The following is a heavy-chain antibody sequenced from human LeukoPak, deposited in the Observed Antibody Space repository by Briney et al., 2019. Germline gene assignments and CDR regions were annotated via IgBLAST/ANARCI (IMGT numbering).Heavy chain of an antibody. CDR1: GGTFSAYY. J-gene: IGHJ5*02. CDR2: ISPSGSTT. CDR3: VSIQLRTSRFDP. Sequence: PSETLSLTCGVYGGTFSAYYWSWIRQPPGKGLEWIGEISPSGSTTNYNPSLKNRVTISVDTSKNQFSLQLKSVTAADTAVYYCVSIQLRTSRFDPWGQGTLVTVSS. V-gene: IGHV4-34*01. D-gene: IGHD1-1*01.